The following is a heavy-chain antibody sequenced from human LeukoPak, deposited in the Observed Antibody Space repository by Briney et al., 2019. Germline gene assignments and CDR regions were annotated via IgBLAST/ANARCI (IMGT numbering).Heavy chain of an antibody. CDR3: ARDPIGGRPDYLDY. V-gene: IGHV3-30*01. CDR1: GFSFGTYA. J-gene: IGHJ4*02. D-gene: IGHD3-10*01. Sequence: GGSLRLSCTASGFSFGTYAMHWVRQAPGKGFEWVAVISSDASITIYPDSMRGRFTISRDNSKNTLYLDMNNLRGEDTALYFCARDPIGGRPDYLDYWGQGTLVTVYS. CDR2: ISSDASIT.